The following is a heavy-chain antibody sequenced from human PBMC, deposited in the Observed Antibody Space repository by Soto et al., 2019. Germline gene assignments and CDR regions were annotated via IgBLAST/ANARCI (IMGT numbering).Heavy chain of an antibody. D-gene: IGHD4-17*01. V-gene: IGHV3-21*01. CDR3: ARLNYGDYFVDY. J-gene: IGHJ4*02. Sequence: SGGSLRLSCAASGFTFSSYSMNWVRQAPGKGLEWVSSISSSSNYIYYADSMKGRFTISRDNAKNSLYLQMNSLRAEDTGVYYCARLNYGDYFVDYWGQGTLVTVSS. CDR2: ISSSSNYI. CDR1: GFTFSSYS.